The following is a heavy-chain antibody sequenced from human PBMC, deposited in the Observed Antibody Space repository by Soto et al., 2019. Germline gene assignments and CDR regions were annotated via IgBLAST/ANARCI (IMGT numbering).Heavy chain of an antibody. Sequence: GESLKISCKGSGYRFTSYWIGWVRQMPGKGLEWMGIIYPGDSDTRYSPSFQGQVTISADKSISTAYLQWSSLKASDTAMYYCARVGYSSSWYIPGLYYYGMDVWGQGTTVTVSS. J-gene: IGHJ6*02. CDR3: ARVGYSSSWYIPGLYYYGMDV. V-gene: IGHV5-51*01. CDR1: GYRFTSYW. D-gene: IGHD6-13*01. CDR2: IYPGDSDT.